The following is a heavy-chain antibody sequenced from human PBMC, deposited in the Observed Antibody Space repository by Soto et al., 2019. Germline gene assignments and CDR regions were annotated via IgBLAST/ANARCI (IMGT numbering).Heavy chain of an antibody. Sequence: EVQLVESGGGLVQPGGSLRLSCAASGFTVSSNYMSWVRQAPGKGLEWVSVIYSGGSTYYADSVKGRFTISRHNSKNTLYLQMNSLRAEDTAVYYCARSSSWLLFFDYWAREPWSPSPQ. CDR3: ARSSSWLLFFDY. D-gene: IGHD3-9*01. J-gene: IGHJ4*02. CDR1: GFTVSSNY. V-gene: IGHV3-53*04. CDR2: IYSGGST.